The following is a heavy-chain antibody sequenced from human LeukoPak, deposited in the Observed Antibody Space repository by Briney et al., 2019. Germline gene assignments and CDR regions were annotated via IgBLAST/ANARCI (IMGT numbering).Heavy chain of an antibody. D-gene: IGHD6-13*01. Sequence: QAGGSLRLSCVASGFTFSSYAMHWVRQAPGKGLEWVAVISYDGSNKYYADSVKGRFTISRDNSKNTLYLQMNSLRADDTAVYYCARVVSSSWYSFDYWGQGTLLTVSS. V-gene: IGHV3-30-3*01. CDR1: GFTFSSYA. CDR3: ARVVSSSWYSFDY. CDR2: ISYDGSNK. J-gene: IGHJ4*02.